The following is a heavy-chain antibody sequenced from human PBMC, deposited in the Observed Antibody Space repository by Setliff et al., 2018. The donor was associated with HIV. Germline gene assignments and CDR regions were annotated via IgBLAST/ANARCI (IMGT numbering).Heavy chain of an antibody. V-gene: IGHV4-34*01. J-gene: IGHJ5*01. D-gene: IGHD2-2*01. Sequence: KPSETLSLTCAVYGGSFTAYYWTWIRQPPGKGLEWIGEIHHGGSTNYMPSLKNRVTISVDTSKNQFSSTLRSLTAADTAVYYCARGAYRFDSWGQGNLVTVSS. CDR3: ARGAYRFDS. CDR1: GGSFTAYY. CDR2: IHHGGST.